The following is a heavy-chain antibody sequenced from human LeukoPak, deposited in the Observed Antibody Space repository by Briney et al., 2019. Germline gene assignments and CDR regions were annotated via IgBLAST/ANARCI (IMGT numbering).Heavy chain of an antibody. CDR3: AKGAAALGYNWFDP. D-gene: IGHD3-16*01. V-gene: IGHV3-23*01. CDR2: ISGGGDST. J-gene: IGHJ5*02. Sequence: GGSLRLSCEASGFSFSTYAMSWVRQAPGKGLEWVSVISGGGDSTYYADSVKGRFIISRENSKNTLCLQMNSLRAEDTAIYYCAKGAAALGYNWFDPWGQGTLVTVSS. CDR1: GFSFSTYA.